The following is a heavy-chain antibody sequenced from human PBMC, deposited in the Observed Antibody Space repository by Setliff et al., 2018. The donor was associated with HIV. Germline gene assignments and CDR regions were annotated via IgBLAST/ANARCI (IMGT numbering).Heavy chain of an antibody. D-gene: IGHD6-19*01. J-gene: IGHJ6*03. CDR3: ARASYSSGWYAVMDV. CDR1: GFTFSSYW. CDR2: IKQDGSEK. Sequence: PGGSLRLSCAASGFTFSSYWMSWVRQAPGKGLEFMANIKQDGSEKYYVDSVKGRFTISRDNAKNSLYLQMNSLRAEDTAVYYCARASYSSGWYAVMDVWGKGTTVTVSS. V-gene: IGHV3-7*03.